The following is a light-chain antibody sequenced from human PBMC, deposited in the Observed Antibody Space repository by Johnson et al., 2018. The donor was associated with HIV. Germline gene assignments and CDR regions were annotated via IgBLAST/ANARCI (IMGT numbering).Light chain of an antibody. Sequence: QSVLTQPPSVSAAPGQKVTISCSGSSSNIGNNYVSWYQHLPGTAPNLLIYRDIQRPSGVPDRFSASKSGPSASLALSGPPAEDEADYYCAAWDDSLNGHYVFGTGTKVTVL. J-gene: IGLJ1*01. CDR2: RDI. CDR1: SSNIGNNY. V-gene: IGLV1-47*01. CDR3: AAWDDSLNGHYV.